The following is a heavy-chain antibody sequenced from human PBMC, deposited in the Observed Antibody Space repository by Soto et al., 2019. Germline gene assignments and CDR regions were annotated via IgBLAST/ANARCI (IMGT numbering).Heavy chain of an antibody. V-gene: IGHV1-2*04. CDR1: GYRFTGDY. J-gene: IGHJ6*04. D-gene: IGHD2-15*01. CDR2: INPNSGGT. Sequence: ASEKVSCNASGYRFTGDYMHWVRQAPGQGLERMGWINPNSGGTNYAQKGQGLVTMTGDTSISTAYMELRRLRSDDTAVYHCTRDSADIVGVQATFGMAVWGKGTTVTVS. CDR3: TRDSADIVGVQATFGMAV.